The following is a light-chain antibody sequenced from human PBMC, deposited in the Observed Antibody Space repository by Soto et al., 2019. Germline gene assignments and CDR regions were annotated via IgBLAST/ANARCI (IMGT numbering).Light chain of an antibody. CDR1: SSDIGGYNH. CDR2: DVD. V-gene: IGLV2-14*03. Sequence: QSVLTQPTSVSGSPGQSITISCTGVSSDIGGYNHVSWYQQHPGNVPRLIIYDVDNRALGISNRFSGSQSGTTASLSIYGLQAEAEADYYCCAYTARTTLSWVFGGGTKVTVL. CDR3: CAYTARTTLSWV. J-gene: IGLJ3*02.